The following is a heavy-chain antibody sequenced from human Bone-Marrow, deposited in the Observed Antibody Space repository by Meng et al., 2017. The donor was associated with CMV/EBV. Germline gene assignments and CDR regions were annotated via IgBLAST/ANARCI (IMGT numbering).Heavy chain of an antibody. Sequence: GESLKISCKAFGYSFTNYWIGWVRQMPGKGLEWMGIIYPGDSDTRYRPSFQGQVTISADEPNTTAYLQWRSLKASDTAMYYCARRSGQWLPDFWGQGTLVTVSS. D-gene: IGHD6-19*01. V-gene: IGHV5-51*01. CDR3: ARRSGQWLPDF. CDR2: IYPGDSDT. CDR1: GYSFTNYW. J-gene: IGHJ4*02.